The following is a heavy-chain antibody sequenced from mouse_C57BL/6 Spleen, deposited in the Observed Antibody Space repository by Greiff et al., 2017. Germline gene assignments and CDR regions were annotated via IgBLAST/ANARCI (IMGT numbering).Heavy chain of an antibody. Sequence: EVKLVESGGGLVKPGGSLKLSCAASGFTFSDYGMHWVRQAPEKGLEWVAYISSGSSTNYYADTVKGRFTITRDNAKNTLFLQMTSLRSEDTAMYYCAREVGVYWGQGTPLTVSS. J-gene: IGHJ2*01. CDR2: ISSGSSTN. CDR1: GFTFSDYG. CDR3: AREVGVY. V-gene: IGHV5-17*01. D-gene: IGHD1-1*02.